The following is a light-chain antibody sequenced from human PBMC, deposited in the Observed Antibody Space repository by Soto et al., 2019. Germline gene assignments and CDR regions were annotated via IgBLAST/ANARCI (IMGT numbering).Light chain of an antibody. J-gene: IGKJ1*01. Sequence: DIQMTQSPSSLSASVGERVTINCRASQGISKYLAWYQQKPGEVPKLLIYAASSLQSGVPSRFSGSGSGTDFTLTISSLQPDDVATYYCQKCDSAPWTFGQGTKVAIK. CDR1: QGISKY. V-gene: IGKV1-27*01. CDR3: QKCDSAPWT. CDR2: AAS.